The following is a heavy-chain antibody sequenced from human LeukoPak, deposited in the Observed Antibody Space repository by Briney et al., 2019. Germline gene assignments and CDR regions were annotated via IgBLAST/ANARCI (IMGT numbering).Heavy chain of an antibody. CDR2: IKQDGSEK. J-gene: IGHJ4*02. V-gene: IGHV3-7*01. Sequence: PGGSLRLSCAASGFTFSSYAMSWVRQAPGKGLEWVANIKQDGSEKYYVDSVKGRFTISRDNAKNSLYLQMNSLRAEDTAVYYCARARYSGSSRYFDYWGQGTLVTVSS. CDR1: GFTFSSYA. D-gene: IGHD1-26*01. CDR3: ARARYSGSSRYFDY.